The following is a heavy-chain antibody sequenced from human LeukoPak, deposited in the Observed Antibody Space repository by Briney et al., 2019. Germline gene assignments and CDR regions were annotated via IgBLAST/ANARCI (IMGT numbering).Heavy chain of an antibody. D-gene: IGHD2-21*01. CDR3: AKTPVVIAISYYFDY. CDR2: ISYDGSNK. CDR1: GFTFSSYG. V-gene: IGHV3-30*18. J-gene: IGHJ4*02. Sequence: QPGRSLRLSCAASGFTFSSYGMHWVRQAPGKGLEWVAVISYDGSNKYYADSVKGRFTISRDNSKNTLYLQMNSLRAEDTAVYYCAKTPVVIAISYYFDYWGQGTLVTVSS.